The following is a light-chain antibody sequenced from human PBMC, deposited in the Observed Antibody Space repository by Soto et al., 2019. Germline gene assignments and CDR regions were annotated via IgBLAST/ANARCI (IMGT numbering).Light chain of an antibody. CDR2: GTS. CDR3: QQYGDSVFT. Sequence: EIVLTQSPGTLSLSPGERATLSCRASQSLTSNYLASYQQKPGQAPRLLISGTSNRATGIPDRFSGSGSGTDFTLTISRLEPDDFAVYYCQQYGDSVFTFGPGTTVDIK. CDR1: QSLTSNY. J-gene: IGKJ3*01. V-gene: IGKV3-20*01.